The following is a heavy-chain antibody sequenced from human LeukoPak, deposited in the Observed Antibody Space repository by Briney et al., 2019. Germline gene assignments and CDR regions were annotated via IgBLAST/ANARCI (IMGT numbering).Heavy chain of an antibody. V-gene: IGHV1-18*01. J-gene: IGHJ4*02. CDR2: IYTYNGNA. Sequence: GTSVKVSCKASGYTFTTYGISWVRQAPGQGLEWMGWIYTYNGNANYAQKFQGRVTLTSDTSTTTAYMELRSLTSDDTAVYYCARDSSPVAGMGRFWGQGTLVTVPS. CDR3: ARDSSPVAGMGRF. D-gene: IGHD6-19*01. CDR1: GYTFTTYG.